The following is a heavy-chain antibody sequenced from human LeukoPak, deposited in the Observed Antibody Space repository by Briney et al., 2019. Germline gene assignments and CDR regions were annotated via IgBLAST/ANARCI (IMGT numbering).Heavy chain of an antibody. CDR3: ARPVRGVIKY. D-gene: IGHD3-10*01. CDR1: GYSFSNSW. V-gene: IGHV5-51*01. Sequence: GESLKISCKGSGYSFSNSWIGWVRQMPGKGLEWMGIIYPGDSDTRYSPSFQGQVTISADKSISTAYLQWNSLKASDTAMYYCARPVRGVIKYWGQGTLVTVSS. J-gene: IGHJ4*02. CDR2: IYPGDSDT.